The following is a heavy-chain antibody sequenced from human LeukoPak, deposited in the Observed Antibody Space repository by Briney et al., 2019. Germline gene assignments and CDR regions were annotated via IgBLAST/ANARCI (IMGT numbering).Heavy chain of an antibody. J-gene: IGHJ5*02. V-gene: IGHV1-8*03. CDR3: AREACSGNRCAKPRFDP. CDR2: MDPYSGNT. D-gene: IGHD2-15*01. CDR1: GYTFTTYD. Sequence: GASVKVSCKASGYTFTTYDINWVRRAAGQGLEWMGWMDPYSGNTGYAQKFQGRVTITRNTSISTAYVELSSLTSEDTAVYYCAREACSGNRCAKPRFDPWGQGTLVTVSS.